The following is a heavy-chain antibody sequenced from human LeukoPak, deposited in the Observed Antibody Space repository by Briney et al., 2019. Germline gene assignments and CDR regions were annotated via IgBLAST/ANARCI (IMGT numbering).Heavy chain of an antibody. CDR2: ISYTGST. CDR3: AKLLSYDILTDNYYKYYMDV. Sequence: SETLSLTCSVSGASMISHNYYCGWIRQPPGKALELIGSISYTGSTFYRPSLKSRVTMSVDTSNNQFALRVNSVTAADTAVYYCAKLLSYDILTDNYYKYYMDVWGKGTTVTVSS. V-gene: IGHV4-39*01. CDR1: GASMISHNYY. J-gene: IGHJ6*03. D-gene: IGHD3-9*01.